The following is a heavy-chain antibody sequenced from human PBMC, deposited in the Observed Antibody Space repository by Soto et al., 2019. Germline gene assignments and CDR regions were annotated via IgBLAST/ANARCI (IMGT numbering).Heavy chain of an antibody. CDR3: VFWDRGGSWKKNDAFDI. D-gene: IGHD2-15*01. CDR1: VGTFSSYA. V-gene: IGHV1-69*13. CDR2: IIPVFGTA. Sequence: SVKVSCKASVGTFSSYAISWVRQAPGQGLEWMGGIIPVFGTANYAEKFQGRVAITADESTSTAYMELSSLRSEDTAVYYCVFWDRGGSWKKNDAFDIWGKGTMVTVS. J-gene: IGHJ3*02.